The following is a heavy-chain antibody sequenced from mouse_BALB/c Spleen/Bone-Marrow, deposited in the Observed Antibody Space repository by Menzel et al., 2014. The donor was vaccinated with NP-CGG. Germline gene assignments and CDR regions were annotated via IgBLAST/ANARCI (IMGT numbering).Heavy chain of an antibody. V-gene: IGHV1-62-2*01. CDR3: ARHEKANYGNYAMDY. CDR1: GYTFXEYI. J-gene: IGHJ4*01. Sequence: HVQLQQSGAELVKPGASVKLSCKASGYTFXEYIIHWVKQRSGQGLEWIGWFYPGSGSIKYNEKFKDKATLTADKSSSTVYMELSRLTSEDSAVYFCARHEKANYGNYAMDYWSQGTPVTVSS. CDR2: FYPGSGSI. D-gene: IGHD1-1*01.